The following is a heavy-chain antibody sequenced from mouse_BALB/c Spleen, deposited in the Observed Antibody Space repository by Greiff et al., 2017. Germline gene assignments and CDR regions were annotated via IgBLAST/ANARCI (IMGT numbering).Heavy chain of an antibody. V-gene: IGHV5-6-4*01. J-gene: IGHJ1*01. CDR2: ISSGGSYT. CDR3: TRDRDYYGSSPYWYFDV. Sequence: EVKLMESGGGLVKPGGSLKLSCAASGFTFSSYTMSWVRQTPEKRLEWVATISSGGSYTYYPDSVKGRFTISRDNAKNTLYLQMSSLKSEDTAMYYCTRDRDYYGSSPYWYFDVWGAGTTVTVSS. D-gene: IGHD1-1*01. CDR1: GFTFSSYT.